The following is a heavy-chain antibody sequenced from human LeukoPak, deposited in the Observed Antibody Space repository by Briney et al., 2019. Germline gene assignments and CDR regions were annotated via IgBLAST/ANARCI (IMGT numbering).Heavy chain of an antibody. Sequence: GGSLRLSCAASGFTFSSYAMSWVRQAPGKGLEWVSAISGSGGSTYYADSVKGRFTISRDNSKNTLYLQMNSLRAEDTAVYYCARESGSYGVGPHFDYWGQGTLVTVSS. V-gene: IGHV3-23*01. CDR1: GFTFSSYA. D-gene: IGHD1-26*01. CDR3: ARESGSYGVGPHFDY. CDR2: ISGSGGST. J-gene: IGHJ4*02.